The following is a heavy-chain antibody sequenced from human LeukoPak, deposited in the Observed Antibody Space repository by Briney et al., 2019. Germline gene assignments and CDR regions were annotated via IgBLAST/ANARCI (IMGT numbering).Heavy chain of an antibody. Sequence: GRSLRLSCAASGFTFDDYAMHWVRQAPGKGLEWVSGISWNSGSKGYADSVKGRFIISRDNAKNTLYLQMNSLRGEDTAVYYCGREIQAPGKTLEYWGQGTLVTVSS. CDR1: GFTFDDYA. CDR2: ISWNSGSK. V-gene: IGHV3-9*01. J-gene: IGHJ4*02. CDR3: GREIQAPGKTLEY.